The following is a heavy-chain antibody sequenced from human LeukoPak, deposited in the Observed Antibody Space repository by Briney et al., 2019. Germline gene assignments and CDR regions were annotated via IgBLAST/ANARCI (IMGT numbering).Heavy chain of an antibody. V-gene: IGHV3-23*01. CDR1: GFTFSSYA. Sequence: GGSLRLSCAASGFTFSSYAMSWVRQAPGKGLEWVSTISGSGGSGGRTYHADSVKGRFTISRDNSKNTLFLQMNSLRAEDTAVYYCAKSTSYYYDSSDPYYFDYWGQGTLVTVSS. J-gene: IGHJ4*02. CDR3: AKSTSYYYDSSDPYYFDY. D-gene: IGHD3-22*01. CDR2: ISGSGGSGGRT.